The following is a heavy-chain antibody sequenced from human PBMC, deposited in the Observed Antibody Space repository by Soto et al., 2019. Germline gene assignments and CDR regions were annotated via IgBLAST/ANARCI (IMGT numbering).Heavy chain of an antibody. CDR1: GGTFSSYA. J-gene: IGHJ6*02. Sequence: VASVKVSCKASGGTFSSYAISWVRQAPGQGLEWMGGIIPIFGTANYAQKFQGRVTITADKSTSTAYMELSSLRSEDTAVYCCARVPEQWLGHYYYYYYGMDVWGQGTTVTVSS. V-gene: IGHV1-69*06. CDR3: ARVPEQWLGHYYYYYYGMDV. CDR2: IIPIFGTA. D-gene: IGHD6-19*01.